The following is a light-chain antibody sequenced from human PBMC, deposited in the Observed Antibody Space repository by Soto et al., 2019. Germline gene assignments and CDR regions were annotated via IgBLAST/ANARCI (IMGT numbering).Light chain of an antibody. CDR2: AAS. Sequence: EIVLTQSPGTLSLSPGERATLSCRASQSVTSSNLAWYQQKPGQAPRLLIYAASSSATGIPDRFSGGGSGTDFTPTISRLEPEDFAVYYCQQYDTSLWTFGQGTKVEIK. V-gene: IGKV3-20*01. J-gene: IGKJ1*01. CDR1: QSVTSSN. CDR3: QQYDTSLWT.